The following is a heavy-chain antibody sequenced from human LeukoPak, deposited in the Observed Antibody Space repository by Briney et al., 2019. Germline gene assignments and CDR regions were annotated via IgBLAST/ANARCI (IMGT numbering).Heavy chain of an antibody. Sequence: GGSLRLSCADSGFTCSNYWMNWVRQAPGKGLVWVSRINSDGSSTSYADSVKGRFTISRDNAKNTLYLQMNSLRAEDTAVYYCARDRYSNWFDPWGQGTLVTVSS. CDR2: INSDGSST. CDR3: ARDRYSNWFDP. J-gene: IGHJ5*02. V-gene: IGHV3-74*01. CDR1: GFTCSNYW. D-gene: IGHD1-26*01.